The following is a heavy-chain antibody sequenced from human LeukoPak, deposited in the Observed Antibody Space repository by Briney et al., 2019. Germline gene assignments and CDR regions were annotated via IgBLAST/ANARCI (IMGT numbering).Heavy chain of an antibody. J-gene: IGHJ4*02. CDR1: GGSITNNNYY. D-gene: IGHD1-26*01. CDR3: ARQSSGSYYPLLLSTSYYFDY. Sequence: PSETLSLTCTVSGGSITNNNYYWDWIRQPPGKGLEWIGDLYFSGSTHYNPSLKSRVTISVDTSKNQFSLKLSSVTAADTAVYYCARQSSGSYYPLLLSTSYYFDYWGQGTLVTVSS. CDR2: LYFSGST. V-gene: IGHV4-39*01.